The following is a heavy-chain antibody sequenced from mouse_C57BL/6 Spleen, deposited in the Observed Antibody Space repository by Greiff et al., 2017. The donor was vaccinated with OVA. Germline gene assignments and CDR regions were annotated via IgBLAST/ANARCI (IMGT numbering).Heavy chain of an antibody. CDR3: ARDDYDGFAY. Sequence: VQLQQPGAELVRPGSSVKLSCKASGYTFTSYWMHGVKQRPIQGLEWIGNIDPSDSETHYNQKFKDKATLTVDKSSSTAYMQLSSLASEDSAVYYCARDDYDGFAYWGQGTLVTVSA. D-gene: IGHD2-4*01. V-gene: IGHV1-52*01. CDR1: GYTFTSYW. J-gene: IGHJ3*01. CDR2: IDPSDSET.